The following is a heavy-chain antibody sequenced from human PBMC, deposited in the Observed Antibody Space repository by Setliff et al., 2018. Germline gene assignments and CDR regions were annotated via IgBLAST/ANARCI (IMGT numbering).Heavy chain of an antibody. J-gene: IGHJ4*02. CDR2: VNGDGSTT. V-gene: IGHV3-74*01. CDR3: ARAYDFWSGYMGMDS. D-gene: IGHD3-3*01. CDR1: GFTFERNG. Sequence: PGGSLRLSCAASGFTFERNGMNWVRQAPGKGLVWVGRVNGDGSTTGYADSVKGRFTISRDNAKNTLYLQMNSLRTGDAAVYYCARAYDFWSGYMGMDSWGQGTLVTSPQ.